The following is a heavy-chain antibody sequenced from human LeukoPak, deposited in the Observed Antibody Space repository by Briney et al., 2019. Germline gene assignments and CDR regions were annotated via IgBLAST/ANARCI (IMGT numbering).Heavy chain of an antibody. Sequence: GGSLRLSCAASGFTVSSLAMHWVRQAPGKGLEWVSYISSSGSTIYYADSVKGRFTISRDNAKNSLYLQMNSLRAEDTAVYYCARASRFGEFVDYWGQGTLVTVSS. V-gene: IGHV3-48*03. D-gene: IGHD3-10*01. CDR3: ARASRFGEFVDY. J-gene: IGHJ4*02. CDR1: GFTVSSLA. CDR2: ISSSGSTI.